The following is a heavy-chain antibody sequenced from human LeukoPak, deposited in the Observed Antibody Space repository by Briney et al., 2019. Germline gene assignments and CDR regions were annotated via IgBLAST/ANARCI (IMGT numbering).Heavy chain of an antibody. Sequence: GGSLRLSCAASGFTFSSYSMNWVRQAPGKGLEWVSSISSSSSYIYYADSVKGRFTISRDNAKNSLYLQMNSLRAEDKAVYYCARVAMWRFGDAFDIWGQGTMVTVSS. J-gene: IGHJ3*02. CDR2: ISSSSSYI. D-gene: IGHD3-10*01. CDR3: ARVAMWRFGDAFDI. CDR1: GFTFSSYS. V-gene: IGHV3-21*01.